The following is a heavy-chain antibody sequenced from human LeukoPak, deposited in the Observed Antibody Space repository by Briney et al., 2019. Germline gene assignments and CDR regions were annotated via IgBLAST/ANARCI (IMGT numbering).Heavy chain of an antibody. D-gene: IGHD3-10*01. CDR3: AKYTSGTSYRGLDQ. J-gene: IGHJ4*02. CDR1: GLTVSSYG. CDR2: SFCSAVNT. Sequence: GGSLRLSCGASGLTVSSYGMSWVRPAPGKGREWVSTSFCSAVNTYYADSVKGRFTIPRDESKNTVYLQMNSLRAEDTDVYSCAKYTSGTSYRGLDQWGQGTLVTVSS. V-gene: IGHV3-23*01.